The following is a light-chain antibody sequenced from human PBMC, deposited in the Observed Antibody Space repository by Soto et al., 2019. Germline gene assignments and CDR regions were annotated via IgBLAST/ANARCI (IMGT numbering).Light chain of an antibody. CDR1: SSDVGSYNL. J-gene: IGLJ2*01. Sequence: QSVLTQPASVSGSPGQSITISCTGTSSDVGSYNLVSWYQQHPGKAPQRIIYEGIKRPSGVSNRVSSSLSGNTASLTMCGLQAEDEAEYSSCSYAGADTLVFGGGINLTVL. CDR2: EGI. V-gene: IGLV2-23*01. CDR3: CSYAGADTLV.